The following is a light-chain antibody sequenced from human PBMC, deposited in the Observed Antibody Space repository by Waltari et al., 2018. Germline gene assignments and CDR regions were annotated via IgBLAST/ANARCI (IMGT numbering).Light chain of an antibody. J-gene: IGLJ2*01. CDR3: SSYIRRSTTLVV. Sequence: QSALTQPASVSGSPGQSITISCTGTNSDVGGYDYVSWYQQHPGKAPKLIIFGVSNRPSGVSNRFSGSKSGNTASLTISALQAEDEADYFCSSYIRRSTTLVVFGGGTKLTVL. CDR1: NSDVGGYDY. CDR2: GVS. V-gene: IGLV2-14*03.